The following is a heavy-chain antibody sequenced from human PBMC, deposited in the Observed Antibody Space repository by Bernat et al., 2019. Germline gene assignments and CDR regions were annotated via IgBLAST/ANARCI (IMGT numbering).Heavy chain of an antibody. V-gene: IGHV3-30*04. CDR3: AKGPWERPEY. CDR2: ISYDGSNK. J-gene: IGHJ4*02. Sequence: QVQLVESGGGVVQPGRSLRLSCAASGFTFSSYAMHWVRQAPGKELEWVAVISYDGSNKYYADSVKGRFTISRDNSKNTLYLQMNSLRAEDTAVYYCAKGPWERPEYWGQGTLVTVSS. D-gene: IGHD1-26*01. CDR1: GFTFSSYA.